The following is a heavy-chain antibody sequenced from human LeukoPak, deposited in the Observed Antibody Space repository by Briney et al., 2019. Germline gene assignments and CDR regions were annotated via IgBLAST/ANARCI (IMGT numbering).Heavy chain of an antibody. V-gene: IGHV3-53*01. Sequence: GGSLRLSCAASGFTVSNNYMSWVRQAPGKGLEWVSLIYGGGTTYYADSVKGRFTISSDSSKNTLYPQMNSLRAEDTAVYYCARAPNYGDYGGQWGRGTLVTVSS. CDR2: IYGGGTT. CDR3: ARAPNYGDYGGQ. D-gene: IGHD4-17*01. J-gene: IGHJ4*02. CDR1: GFTVSNNY.